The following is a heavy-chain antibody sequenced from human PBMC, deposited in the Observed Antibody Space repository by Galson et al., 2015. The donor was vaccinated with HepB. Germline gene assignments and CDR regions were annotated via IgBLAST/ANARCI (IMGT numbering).Heavy chain of an antibody. CDR2: TYYRSKWYN. J-gene: IGHJ4*02. CDR3: ARGTYYYGSGSYYLFDY. CDR1: GDSVSSNSAA. D-gene: IGHD3-10*01. Sequence: CAISGDSVSSNSAAWNWIRQSPSRGLEWLGRTYYRSKWYNDYAVSVKSRITINPDTSKNQFSLQLNSVTPEDTAVYYCARGTYYYGSGSYYLFDYWGQGTLVTVSS. V-gene: IGHV6-1*01.